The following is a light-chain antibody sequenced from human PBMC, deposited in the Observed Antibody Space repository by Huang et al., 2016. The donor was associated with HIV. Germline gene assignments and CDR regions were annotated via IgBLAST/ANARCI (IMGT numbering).Light chain of an antibody. CDR3: QQFFSTPA. J-gene: IGKJ1*01. CDR1: QSVLDRSNRKNY. V-gene: IGKV4-1*01. Sequence: DIVMTQSPDSLPVSLGERATINCKSSQSVLDRSNRKNYLAWYQQKPGQAPKLLLSWGSGRGSGGPDRFRGSGCGTDFTFNIDHLPAEYVAVYYFQQFFSTPAFGQGTNVDI. CDR2: WGS.